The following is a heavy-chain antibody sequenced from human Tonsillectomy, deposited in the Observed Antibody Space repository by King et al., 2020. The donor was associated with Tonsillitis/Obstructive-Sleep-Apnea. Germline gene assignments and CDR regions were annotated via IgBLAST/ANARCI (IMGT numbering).Heavy chain of an antibody. V-gene: IGHV1-18*01. CDR1: GYTFTSFG. CDR2: ISAYNGNT. CDR3: ARDLPYCTSNSCYAYYFDS. J-gene: IGHJ4*02. D-gene: IGHD2-2*01. Sequence: QLVQSGAEVKKPGASVKVSCKAPGYTFTSFGVSWVRQAPGQGLEWMGWISAYNGNTNYAQKLQGRVTMTTDTSTNTAYMELRSLKSDDTAVYFCARDLPYCTSNSCYAYYFDSWGQGTLVTVSS.